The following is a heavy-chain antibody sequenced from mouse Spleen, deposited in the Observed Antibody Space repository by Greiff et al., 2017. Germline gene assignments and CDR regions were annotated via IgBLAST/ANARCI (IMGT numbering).Heavy chain of an antibody. CDR3: TREVRGYFDV. V-gene: IGHV1S127*01. D-gene: IGHD2-14*01. J-gene: IGHJ1*01. CDR2: IDPSDSYT. CDR1: GYTFTSYW. Sequence: VQLQQPGAELVKPGASVKMSCKASGYTFTSYWMHWVKQRPGQGLEWIGVIDPSDSYTSYNQKFKGKATLTVDTSSSTAYMQLSSLTSEDSAVYYCTREVRGYFDVWGAGTTVTVSA.